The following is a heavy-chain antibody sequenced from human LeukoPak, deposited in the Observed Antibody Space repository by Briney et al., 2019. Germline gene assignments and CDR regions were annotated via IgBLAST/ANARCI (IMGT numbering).Heavy chain of an antibody. V-gene: IGHV4-61*02. J-gene: IGHJ4*02. D-gene: IGHD3-22*01. CDR1: GGSISSGSYY. CDR2: IYTSGST. CDR3: ARSRDYYDSSGYYG. Sequence: PSETLSLTCTVSGGSISSGSYYWSWIRQPAGKGLEWIGRIYTSGSTNYNPSLKSRVTISVDTSKNQFSLKLSSVTAADTAVYYCARSRDYYDSSGYYGWGQGTLVTVSS.